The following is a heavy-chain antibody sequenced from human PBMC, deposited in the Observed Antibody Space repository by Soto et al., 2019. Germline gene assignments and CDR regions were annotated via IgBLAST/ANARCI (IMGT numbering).Heavy chain of an antibody. CDR2: INGSSSTM. D-gene: IGHD2-15*01. CDR1: GFTFGIYS. Sequence: EVQLVESGGGLVQRGGSLRLSCAASGFTFGIYSMNWVRQAPGKGLEWISYINGSSSTMYYADSVKGRFIISRDNADNSLYLQKNSLRYADTAVYYCARGDRFRCSGDRCFSDCLCLSWGQGTLVTVSS. CDR3: ARGDRFRCSGDRCFSDCLCLS. V-gene: IGHV3-48*02. J-gene: IGHJ5*02.